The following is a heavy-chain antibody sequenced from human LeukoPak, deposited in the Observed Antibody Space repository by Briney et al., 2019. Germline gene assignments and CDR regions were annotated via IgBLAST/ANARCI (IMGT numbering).Heavy chain of an antibody. J-gene: IGHJ4*02. CDR3: AKTLGYCSSTSCYALDY. Sequence: GGSLRLSCAASGFTFSSYAMSWVRQAQGKGLEWVSAISGSGGSTYYADSVKGRFTISRDNSKNTLYLQMNSLRAEDTAVYYCAKTLGYCSSTSCYALDYWGQGTLVTVSS. CDR2: ISGSGGST. V-gene: IGHV3-23*01. CDR1: GFTFSSYA. D-gene: IGHD2-2*01.